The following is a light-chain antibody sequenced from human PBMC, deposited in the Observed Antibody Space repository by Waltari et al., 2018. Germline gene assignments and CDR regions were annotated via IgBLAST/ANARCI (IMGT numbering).Light chain of an antibody. J-gene: IGLJ2*01. CDR2: KDT. Sequence: SYELTQPPSVSVSPGQTARITCSGDALPSQSSFWYQQRSGQAPVLVIYKDTERPSGIPERFSGSSSGTRVTLTISGVQAQDEADYYCQSTDNSGTYVVFGGGTKLTVL. V-gene: IGLV3-25*03. CDR3: QSTDNSGTYVV. CDR1: ALPSQS.